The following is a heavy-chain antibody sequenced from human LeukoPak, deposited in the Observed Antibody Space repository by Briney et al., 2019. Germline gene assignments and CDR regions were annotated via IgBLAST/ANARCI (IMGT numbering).Heavy chain of an antibody. CDR3: AKDRGTSLCDAFDI. CDR2: INWNGGST. J-gene: IGHJ3*02. Sequence: GGSLRLSCAASGFTFDDYGMSWVRQAPGEGLEWVSGINWNGGSTGYADSVKGRFTISRDNAKNSLYLQMNSLGAADTAVYYCAKDRGTSLCDAFDIWGQGTMVTVSS. D-gene: IGHD6-25*01. V-gene: IGHV3-20*04. CDR1: GFTFDDYG.